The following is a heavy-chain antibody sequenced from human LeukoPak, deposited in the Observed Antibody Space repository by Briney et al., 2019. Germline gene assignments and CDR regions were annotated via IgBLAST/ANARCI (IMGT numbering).Heavy chain of an antibody. J-gene: IGHJ4*02. D-gene: IGHD5-24*01. CDR3: ATMASNVFPC. CDR2: IKPDGSEK. CDR1: GFNFNNYW. V-gene: IGHV3-7*03. Sequence: GGSLRLSCAASGFNFNNYWMTWVRQAPGKGLEWLANIKPDGSEKYYLDSVKGRFTISNDNAKNSVYLQMNSLRVEDTAVYYCATMASNVFPCGGQGTLVTVSS.